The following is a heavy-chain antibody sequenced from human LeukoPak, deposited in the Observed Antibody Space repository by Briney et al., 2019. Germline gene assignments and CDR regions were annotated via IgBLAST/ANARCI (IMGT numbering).Heavy chain of an antibody. V-gene: IGHV3-23*01. D-gene: IGHD3-22*01. Sequence: PGGSLRLSCAASGFTFSSYAMSWVRRAPGKGLEWVSAISGSGGSTYYADSVKGRFTISRDNSKNTLYLQMNSLRAEDTAVYYCAKDYMYYYDSSGYQHFDYWGQGTLVTVSS. CDR3: AKDYMYYYDSSGYQHFDY. CDR1: GFTFSSYA. CDR2: ISGSGGST. J-gene: IGHJ4*02.